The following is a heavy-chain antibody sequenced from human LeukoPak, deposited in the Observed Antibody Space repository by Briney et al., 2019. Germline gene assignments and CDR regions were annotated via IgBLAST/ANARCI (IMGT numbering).Heavy chain of an antibody. CDR1: GYSFTSYW. CDR2: IYPGDSDT. D-gene: IGHD2-2*01. J-gene: IGHJ3*02. V-gene: IGHV5-51*01. Sequence: GESLKISCKGSGYSFTSYWIGWVRQMPGKGLEWMGIIYPGDSDTRYSPSFQGQVTISAGKSISTAYLQWSSLKASDTAMYYCARQKGYCSGTSCYHAFDIWGQGTMVTVSS. CDR3: ARQKGYCSGTSCYHAFDI.